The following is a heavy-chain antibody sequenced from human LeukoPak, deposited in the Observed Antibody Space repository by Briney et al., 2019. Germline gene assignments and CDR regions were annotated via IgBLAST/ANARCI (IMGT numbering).Heavy chain of an antibody. D-gene: IGHD2-15*01. J-gene: IGHJ4*02. V-gene: IGHV3-66*01. CDR2: IYSGGST. CDR1: GFTVSSNY. CDR3: ARGVRAWSHDY. Sequence: GGSLRLSCAASGFTVSSNYMSWVRQAPGKGLEWVSVIYSGGSTYYADSVKGRFTISRDNSKNTLYLQMNSLRAEDTAVYYCARGVRAWSHDYWGQGTLVTVSS.